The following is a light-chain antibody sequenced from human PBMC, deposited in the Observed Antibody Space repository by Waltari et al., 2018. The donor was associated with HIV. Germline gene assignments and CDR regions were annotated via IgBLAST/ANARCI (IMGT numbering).Light chain of an antibody. Sequence: QSALTQPASVSGSPGQSITISCTGSSSDIGDYDFVSWYQQHPGKAPKLIIFEVRNRPSGSSNLFSGSKSANTASLTIFGLQAEDEANYYCTSYTSTTTHVLFGGGTKLTVL. J-gene: IGLJ2*01. CDR3: TSYTSTTTHVL. CDR1: SSDIGDYDF. CDR2: EVR. V-gene: IGLV2-14*01.